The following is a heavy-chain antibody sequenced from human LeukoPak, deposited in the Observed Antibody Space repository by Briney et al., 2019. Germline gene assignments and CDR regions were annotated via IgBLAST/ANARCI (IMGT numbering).Heavy chain of an antibody. CDR2: IRSKAHSYAT. V-gene: IGHV3-73*01. Sequence: PGGSLRLSCAASGFTFSASPIHWVRQASGKGLEWVGRIRSKAHSYATAYAESVKGRFTISRDDSENTAYLQMNSLKTEDTAVYYCTRRVGDSYFYGMDVWGQGTPVTVPS. D-gene: IGHD5/OR15-5a*01. J-gene: IGHJ6*02. CDR1: GFTFSASP. CDR3: TRRVGDSYFYGMDV.